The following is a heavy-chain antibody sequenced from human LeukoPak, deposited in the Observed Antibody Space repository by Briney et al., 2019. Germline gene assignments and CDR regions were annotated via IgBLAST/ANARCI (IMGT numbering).Heavy chain of an antibody. D-gene: IGHD3-22*01. J-gene: IGHJ4*02. CDR1: GXSISSRDHY. CDR2: IFYSGNT. V-gene: IGHV4-31*03. Sequence: SETLSLTCSVSGXSISSRDHYWSWIRQHPGKGLEWIGYIFYSGNTHYNPSLKSRGTISVDPSKNQFSLKLSSVTAADTAVYYCARALYYSNGYFFSDYWGQGTLVTVSS. CDR3: ARALYYSNGYFFSDY.